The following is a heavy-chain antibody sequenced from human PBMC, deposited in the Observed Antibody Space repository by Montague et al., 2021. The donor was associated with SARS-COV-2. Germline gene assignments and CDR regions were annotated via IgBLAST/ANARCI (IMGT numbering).Heavy chain of an antibody. CDR2: IFHTGNT. V-gene: IGHV4-39*01. J-gene: IGHJ4*02. CDR3: AIGGNYYFFY. D-gene: IGHD1-26*01. Sequence: IFHTGNTYYNPSLGTRVIVSVETSKNQFSVQLNSVTAADTAVYYCAIGGNYYFFYWGQGTLVTVSA.